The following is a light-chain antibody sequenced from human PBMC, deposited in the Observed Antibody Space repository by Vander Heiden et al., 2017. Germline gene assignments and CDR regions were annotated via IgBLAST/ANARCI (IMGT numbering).Light chain of an antibody. CDR2: DNI. J-gene: IGLJ2*01. CDR3: QSYDSSLGGHVV. Sequence: QSVLTQPPSVSGAPGQRVTISSTGSTSTIRAGYDVHWYQQLPGTAPKLLIYDNINRPSGVPDRFSGSKSGTSASLAITGLQAEDEADYYCQSYDSSLGGHVVFGGGTKLTVL. CDR1: TSTIRAGYD. V-gene: IGLV1-40*01.